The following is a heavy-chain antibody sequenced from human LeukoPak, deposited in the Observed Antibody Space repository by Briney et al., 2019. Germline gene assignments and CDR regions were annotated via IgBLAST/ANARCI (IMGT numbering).Heavy chain of an antibody. Sequence: GGSLRLSCAATGFTFSKSWMSWARQAPGKGLECVANIKPDGTEKYYVDSVKGRFTISRDNAKNSLYLQMNSLRAEDTAVYYCASGNYFDYWAREPWSPSPQ. CDR3: ASGNYFDY. D-gene: IGHD1-26*01. CDR1: GFTFSKSW. J-gene: IGHJ4*02. CDR2: IKPDGTEK. V-gene: IGHV3-7*01.